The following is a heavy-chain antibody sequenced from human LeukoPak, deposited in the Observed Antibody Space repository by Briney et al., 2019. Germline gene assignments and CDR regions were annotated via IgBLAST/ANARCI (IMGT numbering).Heavy chain of an antibody. J-gene: IGHJ3*02. CDR1: GFTFSSYS. CDR2: ISSSSSYI. D-gene: IGHD6-19*01. Sequence: PGGSLRLSCAASGFTFSSYSMNWVRQAPGKGLEWVSSISSSSSYIYYADSVKGRFTISRDDAKNSLYLQMNSLRAEDTAVYYCARAVAGRNDAFDIWGQGTMVTVSS. V-gene: IGHV3-21*04. CDR3: ARAVAGRNDAFDI.